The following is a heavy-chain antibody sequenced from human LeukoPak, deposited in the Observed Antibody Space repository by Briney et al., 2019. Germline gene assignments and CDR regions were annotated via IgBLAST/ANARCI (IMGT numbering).Heavy chain of an antibody. V-gene: IGHV1-69*04. CDR2: IIPTLGIA. CDR3: ARDPPDNPHDSGYDSVRYYYYGMDV. Sequence: ASEKVSCNASGGTFSSYTISWVRQATGQRLEWMGRIIPTLGIANYAQKSPGRVTIPADKSPSTSYMKLSSLRSEDTAVYYCARDPPDNPHDSGYDSVRYYYYGMDVWGQGTTVTVSS. CDR1: GGTFSSYT. J-gene: IGHJ6*02. D-gene: IGHD5-12*01.